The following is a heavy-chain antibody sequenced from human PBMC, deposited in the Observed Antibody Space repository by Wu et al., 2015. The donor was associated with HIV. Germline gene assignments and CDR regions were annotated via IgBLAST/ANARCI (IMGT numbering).Heavy chain of an antibody. CDR2: IIPIFGTA. J-gene: IGHJ5*02. V-gene: IGHV1-69*12. CDR3: ARDLNIVVVPAALGPFDP. D-gene: IGHD2-2*01. Sequence: QVQLVQSGAEVKKPGSSVKVSCKASGGTFSSYAISWVRQAPGQGLEWMGGIIPIFGTANYAQKFQGRVTITADESTSTAYMELSSLRSEDTAVYYCARDLNIVVVPAALGPFDPWGQGTLVTVSS. CDR1: GGTFSSYA.